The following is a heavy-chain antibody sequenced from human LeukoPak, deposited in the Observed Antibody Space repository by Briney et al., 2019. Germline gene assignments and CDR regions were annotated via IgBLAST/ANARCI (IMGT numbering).Heavy chain of an antibody. CDR2: ISTAGDT. CDR1: GFTFSSYD. V-gene: IGHV3-13*04. J-gene: IGHJ4*02. D-gene: IGHD3-10*01. CDR3: ARELSSRGVNHFDY. Sequence: PGGSLRLSCAASGFTFSSYDMHWVRQATGKGLEWVSGISTAGDTFYPGSVKGRFTIFRENAKNSLFLQINSLRAGDTAVYYCARELSSRGVNHFDYWGQGTLVTVSS.